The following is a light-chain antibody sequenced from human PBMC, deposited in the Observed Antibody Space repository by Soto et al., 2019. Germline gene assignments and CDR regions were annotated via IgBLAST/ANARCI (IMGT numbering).Light chain of an antibody. V-gene: IGKV3-20*01. Sequence: EIVLTQSPGTLSLSPGEGATLSCRASQSVSNNYLAWYQQIPGQAPRLLIYDAFSRATGIPDMFSGSGSGTDFTLTISILEPEDVAVYYCQQYGGSPWTFGQGTKVEIK. CDR2: DAF. CDR1: QSVSNNY. CDR3: QQYGGSPWT. J-gene: IGKJ1*01.